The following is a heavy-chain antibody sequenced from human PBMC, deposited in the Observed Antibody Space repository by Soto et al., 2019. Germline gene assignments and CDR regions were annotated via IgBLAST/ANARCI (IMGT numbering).Heavy chain of an antibody. CDR3: ARDLRYCSGGSCYSDGFDP. CDR1: GGTFSSYA. CDR2: IIPIFGTA. J-gene: IGHJ5*02. V-gene: IGHV1-69*13. D-gene: IGHD2-15*01. Sequence: SVKVSCKASGGTFSSYAISWVRQAPGQGLEWMGGIIPIFGTANYAQKFQGRVTITADESTSTAYMELSSLRSEDTAVYYCARDLRYCSGGSCYSDGFDPWGQGTLVTVSS.